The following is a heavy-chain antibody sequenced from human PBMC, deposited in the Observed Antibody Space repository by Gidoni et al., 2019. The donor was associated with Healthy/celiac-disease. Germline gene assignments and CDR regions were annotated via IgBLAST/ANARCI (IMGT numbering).Heavy chain of an antibody. CDR1: GFTFSDYY. J-gene: IGHJ5*02. CDR3: ARGVVVVPAASLGWFDP. D-gene: IGHD2-2*01. V-gene: IGHV3-11*01. CDR2: ISSSGSTI. Sequence: QVQLVESGGCLVKPGGSLRLSCAASGFTFSDYYMSWIRQAPGKGLEWVSYISSSGSTIYYADAVKGRFTISRDNAKNSLYLQMNSLRAEDTAVYYCARGVVVVPAASLGWFDPWAQGTLVTVSS.